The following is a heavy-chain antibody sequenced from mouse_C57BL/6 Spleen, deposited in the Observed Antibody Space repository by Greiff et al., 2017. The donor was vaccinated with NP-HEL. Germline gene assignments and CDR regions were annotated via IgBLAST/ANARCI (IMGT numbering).Heavy chain of an antibody. CDR2: ISDGGSYT. CDR3: AREGYIVTTAYFDY. V-gene: IGHV5-4*01. CDR1: GFTFSSYA. Sequence: EVQGVESGGGLVKPGGSLKLSCAASGFTFSSYAMSWVRQTPEKRLEWVATISDGGSYTYYPDNVKGRFTISRDNAKNNLYLQMSHLKSEDTAMYYCAREGYIVTTAYFDYWGQGTTLTVSS. D-gene: IGHD2-5*01. J-gene: IGHJ2*01.